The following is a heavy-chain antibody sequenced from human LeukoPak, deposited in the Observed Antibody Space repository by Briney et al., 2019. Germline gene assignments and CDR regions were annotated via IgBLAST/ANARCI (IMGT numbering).Heavy chain of an antibody. J-gene: IGHJ4*02. CDR3: ARDKYDSSGYRFDY. V-gene: IGHV3-21*01. CDR1: GFTFSSYS. CDR2: ISSSSDYI. D-gene: IGHD3-22*01. Sequence: GGSLRLSCAASGFTFSSYSINWVRQAPGKGLEWVSSISSSSDYIFYADSLTGRFTISRDNAKNSLYLQMNSLRAEDTAVYYCARDKYDSSGYRFDYWGQGTLVTVSS.